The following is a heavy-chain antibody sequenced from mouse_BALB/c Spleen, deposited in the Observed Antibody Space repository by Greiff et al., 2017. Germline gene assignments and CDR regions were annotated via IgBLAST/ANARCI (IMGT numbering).Heavy chain of an antibody. J-gene: IGHJ4*01. CDR3: RFPYYYAMDY. CDR1: GYTFTSYW. V-gene: IGHV1-7*01. Sequence: QVQLQQSGAELAKPGASVKMSCKSSGYTFTSYWMHWVKQRPGQGLEWIGYINPSTGYTEYNQKFKDKATLTADKSSSTAYMQLSSLTSEDSAVYYCRFPYYYAMDYWGQGTSVTVSS. CDR2: INPSTGYT.